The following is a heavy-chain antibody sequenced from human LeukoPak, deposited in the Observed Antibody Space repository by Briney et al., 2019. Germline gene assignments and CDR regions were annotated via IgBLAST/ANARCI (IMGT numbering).Heavy chain of an antibody. CDR2: ISYSGST. Sequence: SETLSLTCSVSGGPISSSNNYWGWIRQPPGKGLEWIGSISYSGSTYYNPSLKSRVTMSLDTSKNQFSLKLSSVTAADTAVYYCARPQYCGSTSCYTRFDYWGQGALVTVSS. V-gene: IGHV4-39*01. CDR1: GGPISSSNNY. CDR3: ARPQYCGSTSCYTRFDY. D-gene: IGHD2-2*02. J-gene: IGHJ4*02.